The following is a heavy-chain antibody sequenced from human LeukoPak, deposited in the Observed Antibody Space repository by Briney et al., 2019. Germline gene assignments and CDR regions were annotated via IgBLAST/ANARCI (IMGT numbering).Heavy chain of an antibody. J-gene: IGHJ3*02. CDR2: ISSSSSTI. D-gene: IGHD3-3*01. V-gene: IGHV3-48*01. CDR1: GFTFSSYS. CDR3: ARDRPLWWSGYWDPDAFDI. Sequence: GGSLRLSCAASGFTFSSYSMNWVRQAPGKGLEWVSYISSSSSTIYYADSVKGRFTISRDNAKNSLYPQMNSLRAEDTAVYYCARDRPLWWSGYWDPDAFDIWGQGTMVTVSS.